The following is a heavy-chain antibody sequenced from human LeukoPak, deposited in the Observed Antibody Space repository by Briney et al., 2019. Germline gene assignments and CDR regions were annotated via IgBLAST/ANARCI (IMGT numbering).Heavy chain of an antibody. CDR1: GFTFSSSN. J-gene: IGHJ4*02. CDR2: ISYDGTKA. CDR3: EREWFGESN. D-gene: IGHD3-10*01. V-gene: IGHV3-30*04. Sequence: GGSLRLSCAPSGFTFSSSNIHWVRQSPGKGLEWLALISYDGTKAYYADSVKGRFTISRDNSENTLFLQMNSLSAEDTAMYYCEREWFGESNWGQGTLVIVSS.